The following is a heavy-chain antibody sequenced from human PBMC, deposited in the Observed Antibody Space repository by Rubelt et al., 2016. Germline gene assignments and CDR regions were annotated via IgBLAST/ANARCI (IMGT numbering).Heavy chain of an antibody. D-gene: IGHD3-10*01. V-gene: IGHV4-34*01. J-gene: IGHJ6*02. CDR1: GGSFSGYY. Sequence: GGSFSGYYWSWIRQPPGKGLEWIGEINHSGSTNYNPSLKSRVTISVDTSKNQFSLKLSSVTAADTAVYYCARGLGGMDVWGQGTTVTVSS. CDR2: INHSGST. CDR3: ARGLGGMDV.